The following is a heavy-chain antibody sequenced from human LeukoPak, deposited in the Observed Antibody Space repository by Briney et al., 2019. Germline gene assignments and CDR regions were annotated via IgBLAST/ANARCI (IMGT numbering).Heavy chain of an antibody. D-gene: IGHD4-17*01. J-gene: IGHJ4*02. V-gene: IGHV3-33*01. CDR2: IWFDGSNK. CDR1: GFTFTNYN. Sequence: GGSLRLSCAASGFTFTNYNMHWVRQAPGKGLEWVAIIWFDGSNKYYADSVKGRFTLSRDNSKNTPYLQMNSLRVDDTAVYYCARGAYGGAYYFDYWGQGTLVTVSS. CDR3: ARGAYGGAYYFDY.